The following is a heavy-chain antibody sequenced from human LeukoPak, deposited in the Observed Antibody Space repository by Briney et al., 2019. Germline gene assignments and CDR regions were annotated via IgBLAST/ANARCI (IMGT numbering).Heavy chain of an antibody. CDR2: IYYSGST. CDR3: ARGGYYDGSGYYFSGRVY. J-gene: IGHJ4*02. CDR1: GGSISIGGYY. D-gene: IGHD3-22*01. Sequence: NPSQTLSLTCTVSGGSISIGGYYWSWIRQHPGKGLEWIGYIYYSGSTYYNPSLKSRVTISVDTSKNQFSLKLSSVTAADTAVYYCARGGYYDGSGYYFSGRVYWGQGTLVTVSS. V-gene: IGHV4-31*03.